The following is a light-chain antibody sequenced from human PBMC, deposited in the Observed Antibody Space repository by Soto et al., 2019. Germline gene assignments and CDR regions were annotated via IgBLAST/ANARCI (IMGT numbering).Light chain of an antibody. Sequence: QTVVTQEPSFSVSPGGTVTLTCGLSSGSVSTNYYPSWYQQTPGQAPRTLIYSTNTRSSGVPDRFSGSILGNKAALTITGAEADDESDYYCVLYRGSGIAVFGGGTQLTVL. J-gene: IGLJ7*01. CDR3: VLYRGSGIAV. V-gene: IGLV8-61*01. CDR1: SGSVSTNYY. CDR2: STN.